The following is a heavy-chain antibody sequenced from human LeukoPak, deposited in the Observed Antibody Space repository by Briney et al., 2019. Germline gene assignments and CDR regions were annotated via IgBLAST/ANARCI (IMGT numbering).Heavy chain of an antibody. D-gene: IGHD3-3*01. Sequence: SETLSLTCAVYGGSFSGYYWSWIRQPPGKGLEWIGEINHSGSTNYNPSLKSRVTISVDTPKNQFSLKLSSVTAADTAVYYCARVSILEWLLYGGFDYWGQGTLVTVSS. CDR2: INHSGST. V-gene: IGHV4-34*01. CDR1: GGSFSGYY. CDR3: ARVSILEWLLYGGFDY. J-gene: IGHJ4*02.